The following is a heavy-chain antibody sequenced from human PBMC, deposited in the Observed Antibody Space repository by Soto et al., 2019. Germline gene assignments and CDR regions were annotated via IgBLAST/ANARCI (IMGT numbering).Heavy chain of an antibody. CDR2: IYYSGST. J-gene: IGHJ3*02. CDR3: ARLVSLRREAFDI. V-gene: IGHV4-39*01. CDR1: GGSISSSSYY. Sequence: QLQLQESGPGLVKPSETLSLTCTVSGGSISSSSYYWGWIRQPPGKGLEWIGSIYYSGSTYYNPSLKSRVTISVDTSKNQFSLKLSSVTAADTAVYYCARLVSLRREAFDIWGQGTMVTVSS. D-gene: IGHD3-16*01.